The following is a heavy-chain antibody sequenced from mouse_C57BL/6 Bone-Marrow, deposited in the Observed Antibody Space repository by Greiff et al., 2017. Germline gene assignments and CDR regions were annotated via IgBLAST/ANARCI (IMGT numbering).Heavy chain of an antibody. D-gene: IGHD2-4*01. CDR2: ISSGGSYT. CDR3: ARRAIYYDYDGDYDAMDY. J-gene: IGHJ4*01. Sequence: EVKLVESGGDLVKPGGSLKLSCAASGFTFSSYGMSWVRQTPDKRLEWVATISSGGSYTYYPDSVKGRFTISRDNAKTTLYLQMSSLKSEDTAMYYCARRAIYYDYDGDYDAMDYWGQGTSVTVSS. V-gene: IGHV5-6*02. CDR1: GFTFSSYG.